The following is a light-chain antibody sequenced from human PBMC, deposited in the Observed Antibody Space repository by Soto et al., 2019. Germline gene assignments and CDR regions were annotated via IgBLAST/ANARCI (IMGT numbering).Light chain of an antibody. CDR2: EAS. CDR1: QSVSDTY. V-gene: IGKV3D-20*01. Sequence: EIVLTQSPATLSLSPGEGATLSCGASQSVSDTYLAWYQQKPGLAPRLLIYEASNRATGVPDRFSGSRSGTDFTLTISSLEPEDFAVYFRQQYDSYPLTFGGGTKVDI. J-gene: IGKJ4*01. CDR3: QQYDSYPLT.